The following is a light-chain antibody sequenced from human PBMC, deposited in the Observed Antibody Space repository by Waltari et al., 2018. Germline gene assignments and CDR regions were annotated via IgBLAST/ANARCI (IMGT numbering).Light chain of an antibody. V-gene: IGLV1-44*01. CDR3: ATWDDSLKGVI. Sequence: QSVLTQPPSASATSGQSVTISCSGGSSNIGASTVSWYQHVPGTAPKLLIYSNSLRPSGVPGRFSGSKSGISASLAISDLQSEDEADYYCATWDDSLKGVIFGGGSKLTVL. CDR2: SNS. CDR1: SSNIGAST. J-gene: IGLJ2*01.